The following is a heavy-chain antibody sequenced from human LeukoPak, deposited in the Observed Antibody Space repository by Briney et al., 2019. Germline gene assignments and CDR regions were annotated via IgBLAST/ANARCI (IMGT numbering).Heavy chain of an antibody. J-gene: IGHJ4*02. V-gene: IGHV3-48*03. CDR3: ARSYYYDSSGYDEFDY. CDR1: GFTFSSYE. CDR2: ISSSGSTI. D-gene: IGHD3-22*01. Sequence: GGSPRLSCAASGFTFSSYEMNWVRQAPGKGLEWVSYISSSGSTIYYADSVKGRFTISRDNAKSSLYLQMNSLRAEDTAVYYCARSYYYDSSGYDEFDYWGQGTLVTVSS.